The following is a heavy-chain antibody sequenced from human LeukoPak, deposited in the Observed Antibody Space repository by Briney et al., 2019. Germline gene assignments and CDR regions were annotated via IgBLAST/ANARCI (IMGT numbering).Heavy chain of an antibody. J-gene: IGHJ6*02. Sequence: SETLSLTCTVSGGSISSYYWSWIRQPPGKGLEWIGYIYYSGSTNYNPSLKSRVTISVDTSKNQFSLKLSSVTAADTAVYYCARGVVTATLRYYYYGMDVWGQGTTVTVSS. D-gene: IGHD2-21*02. V-gene: IGHV4-59*01. CDR1: GGSISSYY. CDR3: ARGVVTATLRYYYYGMDV. CDR2: IYYSGST.